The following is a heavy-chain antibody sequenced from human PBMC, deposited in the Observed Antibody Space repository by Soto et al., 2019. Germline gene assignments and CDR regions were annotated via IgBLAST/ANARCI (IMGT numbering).Heavy chain of an antibody. D-gene: IGHD5-12*01. CDR1: GYDFSSFD. Sequence: ASVKVSCKASGYDFSSFDINWVRQAPGQGLEWMGWMNPNSGNTGYAQRFQGRVTMTRDTSINTAYMEVNSLRSEDTAVYFCARGRIFGYSGYDPLRGLAYGGGGTRVTVPS. J-gene: IGHJ4*02. CDR2: MNPNSGNT. V-gene: IGHV1-8*01. CDR3: ARGRIFGYSGYDPLRGLAY.